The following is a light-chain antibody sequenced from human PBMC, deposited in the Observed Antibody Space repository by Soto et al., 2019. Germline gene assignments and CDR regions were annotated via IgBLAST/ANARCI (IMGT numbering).Light chain of an antibody. CDR3: QQLYTYPRT. CDR1: QGISNY. Sequence: IQLTHSPSSLSASVGDRVTITCRAIQGISNYLAWYQQKPGTAPKLLIYAASTLQRGVPSRFSGSGSATDFTLTISSLQPEDFATYFCQQLYTYPRTFGGGTKVDIK. CDR2: AAS. V-gene: IGKV1-9*01. J-gene: IGKJ4*01.